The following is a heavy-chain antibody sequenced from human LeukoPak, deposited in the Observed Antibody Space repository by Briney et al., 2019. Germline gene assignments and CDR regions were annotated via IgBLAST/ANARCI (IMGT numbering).Heavy chain of an antibody. D-gene: IGHD3-16*02. J-gene: IGHJ3*02. CDR3: AKEPINNTYYDYVWGSYHLWAFDI. CDR2: IYYSGST. V-gene: IGHV4-39*07. CDR1: GGSISSSSYY. Sequence: SETLSLTCTVSGGSISSSSYYWGWIRQPPGKGLEWIGSIYYSGSTYYNPSLKSRVTISVDTSKNQFSLKLSSVTAADTAVYYCAKEPINNTYYDYVWGSYHLWAFDIWGQGTMVTVSS.